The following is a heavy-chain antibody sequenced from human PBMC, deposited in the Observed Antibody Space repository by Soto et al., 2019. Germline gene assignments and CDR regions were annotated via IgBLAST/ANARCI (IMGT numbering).Heavy chain of an antibody. CDR2: LYYNGIT. CDR3: ARHSVFLPHSGVLEPRTWFEL. D-gene: IGHD3-3*01. V-gene: IGHV4-39*01. CDR1: GGSISNSTHY. Sequence: PSQPLSLTCSVSGGSISNSTHYWGWIRQPPGKGLEWIGSLYYNGITYYNPSLESRVTLSVDTSTNQFSLRLTSVTAADTAAYYCARHSVFLPHSGVLEPRTWFELWGHGTFVTVSP. J-gene: IGHJ5*02.